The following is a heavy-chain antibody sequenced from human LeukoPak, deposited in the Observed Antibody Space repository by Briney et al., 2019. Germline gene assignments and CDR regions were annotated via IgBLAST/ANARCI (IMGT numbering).Heavy chain of an antibody. CDR3: ARVSGPGARKIQVGAFDI. CDR1: GFTFSSYG. CDR2: IRYDGSNK. V-gene: IGHV3-30*02. J-gene: IGHJ3*02. Sequence: GGSLRLSCAASGFTFSSYGMHWVRQAPGKGLEWVAFIRYDGSNKYYADSVKGRFTISRDNSKNTLYLQMNSLRAEDTAVYYCARVSGPGARKIQVGAFDIWGQGTMVTVSS. D-gene: IGHD5-18*01.